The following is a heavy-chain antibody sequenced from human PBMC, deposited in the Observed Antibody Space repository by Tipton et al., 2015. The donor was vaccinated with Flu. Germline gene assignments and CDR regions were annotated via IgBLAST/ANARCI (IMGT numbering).Heavy chain of an antibody. J-gene: IGHJ5*02. CDR2: MNLDGSQI. CDR1: GFTFGNYW. D-gene: IGHD6-13*01. V-gene: IGHV3-7*01. CDR3: VRAWAAVDAS. Sequence: SLRLSCAASGFTFGNYWMDWVRQAPGKGLEWVAKMNLDGSQIYYAPSVKGRFTISRDNAKNSLYLQMNSLRAEDTALYYCVRAWAAVDASWGQGTLVTVSS.